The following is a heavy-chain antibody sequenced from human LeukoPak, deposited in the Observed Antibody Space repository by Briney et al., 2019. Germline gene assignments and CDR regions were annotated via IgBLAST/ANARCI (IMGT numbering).Heavy chain of an antibody. Sequence: SETLSLTRTVSGGSISSSSYYWGWIRQPPGKGLEWIGSIYYSGSTYYNPSLKSRVTISVDTSKNQFSLKLSSVTAADTAVYXXXXXXEYYYDSSGYFDYWGQGTLVTVSS. D-gene: IGHD3-22*01. CDR3: XXXXEYYYDSSGYFDY. CDR1: GGSISSSSYY. J-gene: IGHJ4*02. V-gene: IGHV4-39*01. CDR2: IYYSGST.